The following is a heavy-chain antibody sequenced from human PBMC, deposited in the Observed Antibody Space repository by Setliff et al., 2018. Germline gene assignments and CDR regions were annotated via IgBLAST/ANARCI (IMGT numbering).Heavy chain of an antibody. CDR2: VFVDGST. V-gene: IGHV4-4*07. Sequence: PSETLSLTCTVSGDSISTYYWSWIRRPAGKGLEWIGRVFVDGSTNYNPSLKSRVTMSVDTSKNQFSLALTSVAAADTAMYYCARGLRGRGYFDYWGQGALVTVSS. CDR1: GDSISTYY. J-gene: IGHJ4*02. D-gene: IGHD4-17*01. CDR3: ARGLRGRGYFDY.